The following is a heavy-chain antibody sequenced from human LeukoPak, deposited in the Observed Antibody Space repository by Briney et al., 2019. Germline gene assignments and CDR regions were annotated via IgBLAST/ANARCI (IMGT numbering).Heavy chain of an antibody. J-gene: IGHJ4*02. CDR3: AKDAGTGVQWLVRGDY. CDR1: GFTFSSYW. V-gene: IGHV3-7*05. D-gene: IGHD6-19*01. CDR2: INQDGSEI. Sequence: GGSLRLSCAASGFTFSSYWMTWVRQAPGKGLEWVASINQDGSEIYYVDSVKGRFTISRDNAKKSLYLQMNSLRDEDTAVYYCAKDAGTGVQWLVRGDYWGQGTLVTVSS.